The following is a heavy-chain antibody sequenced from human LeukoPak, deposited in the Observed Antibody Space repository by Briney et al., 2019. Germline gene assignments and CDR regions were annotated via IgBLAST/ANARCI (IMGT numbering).Heavy chain of an antibody. Sequence: KPSETLSLTCTVSGGSMNDYYWSWIRQPAGKGLEWIGRIYTSGTNYNPSLKSRVTISVDRSANQFSLKVSSVTAADTALYYCARDRTGMDYFDYWGQGTLVTVSS. D-gene: IGHD5-18*01. J-gene: IGHJ4*02. CDR3: ARDRTGMDYFDY. CDR1: GGSMNDYY. CDR2: IYTSGT. V-gene: IGHV4-4*07.